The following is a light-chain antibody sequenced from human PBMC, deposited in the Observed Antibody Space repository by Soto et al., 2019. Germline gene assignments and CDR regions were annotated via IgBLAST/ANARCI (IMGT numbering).Light chain of an antibody. CDR3: QSYDSILSARYV. J-gene: IGLJ1*01. V-gene: IGLV1-40*01. CDR2: GNS. Sequence: QSVLTQPPSVSGAPGQRVTISCTGSSSNIGAGYGVHWNQQRPGTAPRLVISGNSNRPSGVPDRFSGSTSGTSASLAISGLQAEDEGDYYCQSYDSILSARYVFGTGTKVTVL. CDR1: SSNIGAGYG.